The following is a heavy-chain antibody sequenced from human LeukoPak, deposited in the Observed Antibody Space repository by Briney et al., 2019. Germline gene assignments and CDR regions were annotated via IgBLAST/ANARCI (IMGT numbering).Heavy chain of an antibody. Sequence: SQTLSLTCAISGDSVSSNSAAWNWIRQSPSRGLEWLGRTYYRSKWHNDYAVSVKSRITIKPDTSKNQFSLQLNSVTPEDTAVYYCARGGTGYCTSSICYFDYWGPGIQVTVSS. CDR2: TYYRSKWHN. D-gene: IGHD2-2*01. CDR3: ARGGTGYCTSSICYFDY. CDR1: GDSVSSNSAA. J-gene: IGHJ4*02. V-gene: IGHV6-1*01.